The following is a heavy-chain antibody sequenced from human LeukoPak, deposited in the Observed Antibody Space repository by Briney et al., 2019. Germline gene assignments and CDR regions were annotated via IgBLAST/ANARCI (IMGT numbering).Heavy chain of an antibody. J-gene: IGHJ2*01. V-gene: IGHV3-11*04. CDR1: GFNFGGHY. D-gene: IGHD1-26*01. Sequence: GGSLRLSCATSGFNFGGHYMSWIRQAPGKGLEWVSYISNSGSTIYYADSVKGRFTISRDNAKNSLHLQTDSLRAEDTAVYYCARARGLGPGGHFDLWGRGTLVTVSS. CDR3: ARARGLGPGGHFDL. CDR2: ISNSGSTI.